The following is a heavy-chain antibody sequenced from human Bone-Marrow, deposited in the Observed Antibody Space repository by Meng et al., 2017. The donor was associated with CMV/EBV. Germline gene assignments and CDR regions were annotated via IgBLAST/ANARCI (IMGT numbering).Heavy chain of an antibody. CDR3: ARGLTVVVVAAFGY. D-gene: IGHD2-15*01. J-gene: IGHJ4*01. V-gene: IGHV3-30*03. CDR2: ISSDGTNE. Sequence: GESLKISCAASGFTFSSYWMHWVRQAPGKGLEWVAVISSDGTNEFYADSVKGRFTISRDNSKNTVYLQMNSLRADDTALYYCARGLTVVVVAAFGYWGQGTLVTVSS. CDR1: GFTFSSYW.